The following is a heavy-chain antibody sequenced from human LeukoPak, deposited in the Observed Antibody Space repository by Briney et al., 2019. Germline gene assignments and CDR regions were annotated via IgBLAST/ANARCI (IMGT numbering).Heavy chain of an antibody. D-gene: IGHD6-19*01. CDR3: ARDMTMAGEVPQY. CDR2: INPNSGGT. J-gene: IGHJ4*02. Sequence: ASVKVSCKASGYTFTSYGISWVRHAPGQGLEWMGWINPNSGGTNYAQKFQGRVTMTRDTSISTAYMELSRLRSDDTAMYYCARDMTMAGEVPQYWGQGTLVTVS. CDR1: GYTFTSYG. V-gene: IGHV1-2*02.